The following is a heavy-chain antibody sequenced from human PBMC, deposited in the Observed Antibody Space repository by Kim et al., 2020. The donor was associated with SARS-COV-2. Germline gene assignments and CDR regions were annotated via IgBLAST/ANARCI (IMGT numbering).Heavy chain of an antibody. V-gene: IGHV3-30*02. D-gene: IGHD3-3*01. Sequence: DSGKGRFTIPRDNSKNTLYLQMNSLRAEDTAVYYCAKERMEAFGSYGMDVWGQGTTVTVSS. J-gene: IGHJ6*02. CDR3: AKERMEAFGSYGMDV.